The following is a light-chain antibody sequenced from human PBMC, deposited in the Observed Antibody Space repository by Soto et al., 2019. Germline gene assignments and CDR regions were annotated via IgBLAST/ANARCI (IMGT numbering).Light chain of an antibody. Sequence: EIVLTQSPGTLSLSPGERATLSCRASQSGRDMYLAWYQQKPGQPPRLLIYGVSSRAYGIPDRFSGSGSGTEFTLTISGLQSDDFAVYFCQQYNNWPPWTFGHGTKVEIK. CDR2: GVS. V-gene: IGKV3D-15*01. J-gene: IGKJ1*01. CDR3: QQYNNWPPWT. CDR1: QSGRDMY.